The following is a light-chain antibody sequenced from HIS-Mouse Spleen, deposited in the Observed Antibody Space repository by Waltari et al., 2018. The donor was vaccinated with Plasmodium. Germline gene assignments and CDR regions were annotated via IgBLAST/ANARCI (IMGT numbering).Light chain of an antibody. Sequence: EIVMTQSPATLSVSPVERATLSCRASQSVSINLAWYQQKPGQAPRLLIYGASTRATGIPARFSGSGSGTEFTLTISSLQSEDFAVYYCQQYNNWPAWTFGQGTKVEIK. CDR2: GAS. CDR3: QQYNNWPAWT. V-gene: IGKV3-15*01. J-gene: IGKJ1*01. CDR1: QSVSIN.